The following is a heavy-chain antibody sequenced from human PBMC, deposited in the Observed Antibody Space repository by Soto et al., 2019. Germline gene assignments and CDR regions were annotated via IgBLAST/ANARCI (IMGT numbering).Heavy chain of an antibody. Sequence: PGGSLRLSCAASGFTFSSYWMSWVRQAPGKGLEWVANIKQDGSEKYYVDSVKGRFTISRDNAKNSLYLQMNSLRAEDTAVYYCARAPDCSSTSCLDAFDIWGQGTMVTVSS. CDR3: ARAPDCSSTSCLDAFDI. CDR1: GFTFSSYW. J-gene: IGHJ3*02. CDR2: IKQDGSEK. V-gene: IGHV3-7*03. D-gene: IGHD2-2*01.